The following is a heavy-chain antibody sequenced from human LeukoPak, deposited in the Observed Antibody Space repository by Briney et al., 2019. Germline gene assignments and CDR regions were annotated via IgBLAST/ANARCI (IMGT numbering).Heavy chain of an antibody. Sequence: GGSLRLSCAGPGFTFSTYGMHWVRQAPGKGLEWVALVSYDGSSIYYADSVKGRFTISRDNSKNTLYLQMNSLRGEDTAVYYCTKAQPPRHELGNFYFDCWGQGVLVTVSS. V-gene: IGHV3-30*18. CDR2: VSYDGSSI. D-gene: IGHD7-27*01. CDR3: TKAQPPRHELGNFYFDC. J-gene: IGHJ4*02. CDR1: GFTFSTYG.